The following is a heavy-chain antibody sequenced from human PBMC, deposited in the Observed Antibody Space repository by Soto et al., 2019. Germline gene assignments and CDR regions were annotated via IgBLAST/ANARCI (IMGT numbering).Heavy chain of an antibody. J-gene: IGHJ6*02. CDR1: GGSISSGPFS. D-gene: IGHD4-4*01. CDR2: NYPNGNS. CDR3: AREEQYGRYGLDV. V-gene: IGHV4-30-2*01. Sequence: QLQLQESGSGLVKPSQTLSLTCAVSGGSISSGPFSWSWIRQLPGKGLEWSGYNYPNGNSYYNPALEGRVTMSVDTSKNQLSLKLNSVTAAATAVYYCAREEQYGRYGLDVWGQGTTVTVSS.